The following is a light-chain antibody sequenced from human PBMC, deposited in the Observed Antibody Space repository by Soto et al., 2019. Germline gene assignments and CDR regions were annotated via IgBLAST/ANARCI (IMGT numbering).Light chain of an antibody. V-gene: IGLV1-40*01. Sequence: QSEVTPRPSVSGAPGQRVTISWTGSSWNIGARYAVQWYQQLPGTAPKLLIYGNNNRPSGVPDRFSGSKSGTSASLAITGLQAEDEADYYCQSYDTSLRRYVFGAGTKVTVL. CDR2: GNN. CDR1: SWNIGARYA. J-gene: IGLJ1*01. CDR3: QSYDTSLRRYV.